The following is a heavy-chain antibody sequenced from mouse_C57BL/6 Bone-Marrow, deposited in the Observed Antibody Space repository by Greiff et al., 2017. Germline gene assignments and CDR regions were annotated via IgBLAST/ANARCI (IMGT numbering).Heavy chain of an antibody. CDR3: ARLFPYYFDY. J-gene: IGHJ2*01. Sequence: EVKVVESGGGLVKPGGSLKLSCAASGFTFSSYAMSWVRQTPEKRLEWVATISDGGSYTYYPDNVKGRFTISRDNAKNNLYLQMSHLKSEDTAMYYCARLFPYYFDYWGKGTTLTVSS. CDR1: GFTFSSYA. CDR2: ISDGGSYT. V-gene: IGHV5-4*03.